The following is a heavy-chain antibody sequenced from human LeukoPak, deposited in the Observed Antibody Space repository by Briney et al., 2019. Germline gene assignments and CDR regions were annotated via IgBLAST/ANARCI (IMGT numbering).Heavy chain of an antibody. CDR1: GGSISSGDYY. Sequence: PSQTLSLTCTVSGGSISSGDYYWSWIRQPPGKGLEWIGYIYYSGSTYYNPSLKSRVTISVDTSKNQFSLKLSSVTAPDTAVYYCARAPYSGSYYVGYFVDYWGQGTLVTVSS. D-gene: IGHD1-26*01. CDR2: IYYSGST. V-gene: IGHV4-30-4*01. CDR3: ARAPYSGSYYVGYFVDY. J-gene: IGHJ4*02.